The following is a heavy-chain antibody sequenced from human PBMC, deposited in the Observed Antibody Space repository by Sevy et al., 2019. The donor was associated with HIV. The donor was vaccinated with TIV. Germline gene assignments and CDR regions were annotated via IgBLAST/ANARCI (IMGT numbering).Heavy chain of an antibody. Sequence: GGSLRLSCVASGFTFNKAWMSWVRQAPGKGLEWVGRIKSKTDGATGALAAPVKGRIIISRDDSKNTLYLQISNLKIEDTGVYFCAAGVGASDFDYWGQGTLVTVSS. V-gene: IGHV3-15*01. CDR2: IKSKTDGATG. D-gene: IGHD1-26*01. CDR3: AAGVGASDFDY. J-gene: IGHJ4*02. CDR1: GFTFNKAW.